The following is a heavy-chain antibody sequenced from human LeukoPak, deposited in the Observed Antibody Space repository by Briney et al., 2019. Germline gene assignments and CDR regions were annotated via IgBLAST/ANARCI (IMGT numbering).Heavy chain of an antibody. CDR1: GGSISSYY. J-gene: IGHJ3*02. Sequence: SETLSLTCTVSGGSISSYYWSWIRQPPGKGLEWIGEINHSGSTNYNPSLKSRVTISVDTSKNQFSLKLSSVTAADTAVYYCARGPIPGIAVAGASFDIWGQGTMVTVSS. CDR3: ARGPIPGIAVAGASFDI. V-gene: IGHV4-34*01. CDR2: INHSGST. D-gene: IGHD6-19*01.